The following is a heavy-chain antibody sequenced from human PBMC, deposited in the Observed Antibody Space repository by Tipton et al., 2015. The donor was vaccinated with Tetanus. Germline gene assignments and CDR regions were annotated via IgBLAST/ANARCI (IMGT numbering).Heavy chain of an antibody. CDR3: ARDAGDSGH. CDR1: GGSINSGGHF. D-gene: IGHD2-21*02. Sequence: TLSLTCTVSGGSINSGGHFWTWIRQRTGKGLEWIGHIRDNGNSYANPSLSGRVTMSVDTSKKQFSLEMTSVTAADTAVYYCARDAGDSGHWGPGTLVTVSS. V-gene: IGHV4-30-4*01. J-gene: IGHJ4*02. CDR2: IRDNGNS.